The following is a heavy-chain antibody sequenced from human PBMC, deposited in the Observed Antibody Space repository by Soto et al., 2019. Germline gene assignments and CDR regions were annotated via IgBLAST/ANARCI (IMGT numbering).Heavy chain of an antibody. Sequence: QVQLQQWGAGLLKPSETLSLTCAVSGGSLGGFHWCWIRQPPGKGLEWIGEISRSGSTNYGPSLMSRVTMSMDTSRNQVSLNLSSVTDADTAVYYCARGRTAALIETRLFRVLFDLWGHGNLVTVSS. CDR1: GGSLGGFH. CDR3: ARGRTAALIETRLFRVLFDL. V-gene: IGHV4-34*01. D-gene: IGHD3-10*01. CDR2: ISRSGST. J-gene: IGHJ4*01.